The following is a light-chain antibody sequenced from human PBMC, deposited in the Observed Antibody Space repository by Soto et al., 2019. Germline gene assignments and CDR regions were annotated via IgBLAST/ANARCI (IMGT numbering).Light chain of an antibody. V-gene: IGKV1-39*01. Sequence: DIPMTPSPSSLSASVGDRVTITCRASPSISSYLNWYQQKPGKAPKLLIYAASSLQSGVPSRFSGSGSGTDFTLTISSLQPEAFATYYCQQSYSTPWTFGQGTKVDIK. CDR1: PSISSY. CDR3: QQSYSTPWT. CDR2: AAS. J-gene: IGKJ1*01.